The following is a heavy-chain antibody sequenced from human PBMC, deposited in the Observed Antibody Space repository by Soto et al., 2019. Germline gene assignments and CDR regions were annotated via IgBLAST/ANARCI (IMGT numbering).Heavy chain of an antibody. CDR2: AHHSGRT. CDR1: GGSMTSSNW. CDR3: ARSEATGLDY. J-gene: IGHJ4*02. Sequence: QVQLQESGPGLVKPSGTLSLTCTVSGGSMTSSNWWNWVRQSPGKGLEWIGEAHHSGRTNYNPSLXSXVXIXLDKSKNHFSLKLSSVTAADTAVYYCARSEATGLDYWGQGTLVTVSS. D-gene: IGHD1-26*01. V-gene: IGHV4-4*02.